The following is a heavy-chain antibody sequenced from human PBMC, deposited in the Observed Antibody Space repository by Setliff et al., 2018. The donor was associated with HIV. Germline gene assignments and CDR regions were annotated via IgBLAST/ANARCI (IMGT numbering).Heavy chain of an antibody. Sequence: GASVKVSCKASGYTFTNFYMHWVRQAPGQGLEWMGIINPGGGNTRYAQRFQGRVSMTRDTSTSTVYMELSSLRSEDTAVYYCARPTHYTDNSGHPRYYFETWGQGTRVTVSS. CDR2: INPGGGNT. CDR3: ARPTHYTDNSGHPRYYFET. D-gene: IGHD3-22*01. J-gene: IGHJ5*02. V-gene: IGHV1-46*01. CDR1: GYTFTNFY.